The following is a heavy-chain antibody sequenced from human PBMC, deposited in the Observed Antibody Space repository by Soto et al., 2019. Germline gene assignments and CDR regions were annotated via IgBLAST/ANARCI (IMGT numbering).Heavy chain of an antibody. CDR1: GGSISSYY. D-gene: IGHD4-17*01. CDR2: IYYSGST. Sequence: PSETLSLTCTVSGGSISSYYWSWIRQPPGKGLEWIGYIYYSGSTNYNPSLKSRVTISVDTSKNQFSLKLSSVTAADTAVYYCARLYGTEYYFDYWGQGTMGTVSS. J-gene: IGHJ4*02. V-gene: IGHV4-59*08. CDR3: ARLYGTEYYFDY.